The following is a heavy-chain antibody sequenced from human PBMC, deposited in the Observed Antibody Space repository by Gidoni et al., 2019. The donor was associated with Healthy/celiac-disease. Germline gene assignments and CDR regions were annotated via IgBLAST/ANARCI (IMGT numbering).Heavy chain of an antibody. CDR2: IDWDDDK. Sequence: STSGMCVSWIRQPPGKALEWLALIDWDDDKSYSTSLKTRLTLSKDTSKTQLVLTMTNMDPVNTATYDCARIREENRKYEKCVDNWGQGTLVTDSA. CDR3: ARIREENRKYEKCVDN. V-gene: IGHV2-70*01. D-gene: IGHD2-2*01. CDR1: STSGMC. J-gene: IGHJ4*02.